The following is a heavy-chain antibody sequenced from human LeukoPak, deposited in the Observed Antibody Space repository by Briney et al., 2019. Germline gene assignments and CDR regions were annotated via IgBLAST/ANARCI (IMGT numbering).Heavy chain of an antibody. D-gene: IGHD4-17*01. Sequence: PSETLSLTCAVYGGSFSGYYWSWIRQPPGKGLEWIGEINHSGSTNYNPSLKSRVTISVDTSKNQFSLKLSSVTAADTAVYYCARRGAVTTVTNFDYWGQGTLVTVSS. CDR3: ARRGAVTTVTNFDY. CDR1: GGSFSGYY. CDR2: INHSGST. V-gene: IGHV4-34*01. J-gene: IGHJ4*02.